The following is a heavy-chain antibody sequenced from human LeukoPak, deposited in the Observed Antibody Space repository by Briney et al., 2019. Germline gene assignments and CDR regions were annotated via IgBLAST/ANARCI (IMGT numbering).Heavy chain of an antibody. V-gene: IGHV4-39*01. Sequence: SETLSLTCTVSVDSISSSSAYGGSVRQPPGDGLECIGSIYYSGNPYYNPSRKIRVTISVDTSKNQFSQKMSCVTAADTAVYFCARWVGLASYPDYWGQGTLVTVSS. CDR3: ARWVGLASYPDY. CDR2: IYYSGNP. CDR1: VDSISSSSAY. J-gene: IGHJ4*02. D-gene: IGHD3-10*01.